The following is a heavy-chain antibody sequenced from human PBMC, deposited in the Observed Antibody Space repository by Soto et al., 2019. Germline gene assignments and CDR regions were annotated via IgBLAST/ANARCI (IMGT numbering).Heavy chain of an antibody. CDR1: GGSISRYD. V-gene: IGHV4-59*08. CDR2: IYYSGST. Sequence: PSETLSLTCTGSGGSISRYDWSWIRQPPWKGLEWIGYIYYSGSTNYNPSLKSRVTISVDTSKNQFSLKLSSLTAADTAVYYCARHYAVVLYHFDYWGLGTLITV. D-gene: IGHD2-15*01. J-gene: IGHJ4*02. CDR3: ARHYAVVLYHFDY.